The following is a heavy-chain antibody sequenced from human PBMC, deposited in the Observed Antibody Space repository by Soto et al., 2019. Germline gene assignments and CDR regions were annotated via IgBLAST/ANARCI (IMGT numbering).Heavy chain of an antibody. CDR3: ASHPLTWSDADS. D-gene: IGHD1-1*01. J-gene: IGHJ4*02. Sequence: PSETLSLTCTVSGGSITSSEYYWAWIRQPPGKGLQFVGTIYYSGSSYSNPSLKSRLSMSVDTSKNQFSLTMKSVTAADTGVYYCASHPLTWSDADSWGQGXLVTVYS. CDR1: GGSITSSEYY. V-gene: IGHV4-39*01. CDR2: IYYSGSS.